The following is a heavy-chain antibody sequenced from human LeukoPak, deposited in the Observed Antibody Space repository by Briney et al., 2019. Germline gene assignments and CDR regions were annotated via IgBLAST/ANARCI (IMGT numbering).Heavy chain of an antibody. V-gene: IGHV3-74*01. CDR3: EREETPIEGDDAFDF. D-gene: IGHD3-16*01. Sequence: GGSLRLSCAASGFFFTTYWMHWVRQAPGQVSVWVSRINGDGGGIAYADSVKGRFTISRDNAMNTLFLQMNSLSSEETAVYYWEREETPIEGDDAFDFWGQGAMVIVSS. J-gene: IGHJ3*01. CDR2: INGDGGGI. CDR1: GFFFTTYW.